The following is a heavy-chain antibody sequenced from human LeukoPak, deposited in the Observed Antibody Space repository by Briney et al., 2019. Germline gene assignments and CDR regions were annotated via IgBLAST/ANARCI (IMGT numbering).Heavy chain of an antibody. CDR2: IIPIFGTA. Sequence: ASVKVSCKASGGTFSSYAISWVRQAPGQGLEWMGGIIPIFGTANYAQKFQGRVTITADESTSTAYMELRSLRSDDTAVYYCARDFHPHIAVAGTLGYWGQGTLATVSS. J-gene: IGHJ4*02. CDR1: GGTFSSYA. V-gene: IGHV1-69*01. D-gene: IGHD6-19*01. CDR3: ARDFHPHIAVAGTLGY.